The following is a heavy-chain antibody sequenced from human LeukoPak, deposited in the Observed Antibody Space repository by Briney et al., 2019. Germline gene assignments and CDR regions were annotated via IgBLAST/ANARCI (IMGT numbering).Heavy chain of an antibody. CDR2: ISYDGSNK. CDR3: ARVELAVVTGFGIDY. CDR1: GFTFSSYG. D-gene: IGHD4-23*01. J-gene: IGHJ4*02. V-gene: IGHV3-30*03. Sequence: GGSLRLSCAASGFTFSSYGMHWVRQAPGKGLEWVAVISYDGSNKYYADSVKGRFTISRDNSKNTLYLQMNSLRAEDTAVYYCARVELAVVTGFGIDYWGQGTLVTVSS.